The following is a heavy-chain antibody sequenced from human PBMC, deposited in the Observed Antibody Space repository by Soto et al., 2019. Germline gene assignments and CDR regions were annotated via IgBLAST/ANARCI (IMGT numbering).Heavy chain of an antibody. CDR3: ARDQNGSLYFDS. D-gene: IGHD1-26*01. CDR2: VFHSGIT. J-gene: IGHJ4*02. CDR1: GGSIGSYY. Sequence: PSETLSLTCTISGGSIGSYYWSWIRQPPGKGLEWIGYVFHSGITGYNPSLKSRVTISVDASKNLFSLKLSSVTAADAAVYYCARDQNGSLYFDSGGRGALVPVS. V-gene: IGHV4-59*01.